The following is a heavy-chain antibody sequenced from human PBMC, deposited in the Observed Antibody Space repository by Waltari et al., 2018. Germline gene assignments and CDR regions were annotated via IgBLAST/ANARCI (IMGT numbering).Heavy chain of an antibody. D-gene: IGHD6-13*01. Sequence: QVQLQESGPGLVKPSETLSLTCAVSGYSISSGYYWGWIRQPPGKGLEWIGSIYHSGSTYYNPSLKSRVTISVDTSKNQFSLKLSSVTAADTAVYYCARQRSKQQLAFDYWGQGTLVTVSS. V-gene: IGHV4-38-2*01. CDR1: GYSISSGYY. J-gene: IGHJ4*02. CDR2: IYHSGST. CDR3: ARQRSKQQLAFDY.